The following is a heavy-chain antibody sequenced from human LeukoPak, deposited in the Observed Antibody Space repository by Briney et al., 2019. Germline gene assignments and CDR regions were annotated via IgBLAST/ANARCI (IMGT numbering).Heavy chain of an antibody. V-gene: IGHV3-66*01. CDR2: LYSGDST. CDR1: GFTVSSNH. D-gene: IGHD3-10*01. Sequence: GGSLRLSCAASGFTVSSNHMSWVRQAPGKGLEWVSILYSGDSTDYADSVKGRFTISRDNAKNSLYLQMNSLRAEDTAVYYCASFPPYMVRTDAFDIWGQGTMVTVSS. CDR3: ASFPPYMVRTDAFDI. J-gene: IGHJ3*02.